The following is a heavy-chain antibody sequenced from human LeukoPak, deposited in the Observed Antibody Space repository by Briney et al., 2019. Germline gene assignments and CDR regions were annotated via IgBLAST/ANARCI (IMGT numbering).Heavy chain of an antibody. V-gene: IGHV3-7*01. CDR1: GFTFSSYW. D-gene: IGHD6-19*01. CDR2: IKQDGSEK. CDR3: ARDGRVAVAGTDAFDI. Sequence: GGSLRLSCAASGFTFSSYWMSWVRQAPGKGLEWVANIKQDGSEKYYVDSVKGRFTISRDNAKNSLYLQMNSLRAEDTAVYYRARDGRVAVAGTDAFDIWGQGTMVTVSS. J-gene: IGHJ3*02.